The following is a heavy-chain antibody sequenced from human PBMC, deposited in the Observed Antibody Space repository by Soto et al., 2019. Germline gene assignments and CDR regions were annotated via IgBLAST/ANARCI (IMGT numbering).Heavy chain of an antibody. Sequence: QVHLVQSGAEVKKPGAAVKVSCNGSGYDFTTYGITWVRHAPGQGLEWMAWISAHNGNTDYAQKLQGRVTVTRDTYTSTAYMELRGLRSDDTAMYYCARGRYGDYWGQGALGTVSS. V-gene: IGHV1-18*01. CDR2: ISAHNGNT. CDR3: ARGRYGDY. D-gene: IGHD1-1*01. J-gene: IGHJ4*02. CDR1: GYDFTTYG.